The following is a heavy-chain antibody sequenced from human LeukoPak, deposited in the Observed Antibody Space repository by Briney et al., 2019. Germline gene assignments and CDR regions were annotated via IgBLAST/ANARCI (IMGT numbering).Heavy chain of an antibody. CDR2: INHSGST. CDR3: ARYYYDSSGYYGIDY. J-gene: IGHJ4*02. Sequence: SETLSLTCAVYGGSFSGYYWSWIRQPPGKGLEWIGEINHSGSTNYNPSLKSRVTISVDTSKNQFSLKLSSVTAADTAVYYCARYYYDSSGYYGIDYWGQGTLVTVSS. V-gene: IGHV4-34*01. CDR1: GGSFSGYY. D-gene: IGHD3-22*01.